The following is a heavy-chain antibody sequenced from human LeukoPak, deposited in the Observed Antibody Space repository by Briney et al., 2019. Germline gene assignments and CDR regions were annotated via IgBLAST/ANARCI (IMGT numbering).Heavy chain of an antibody. Sequence: GASVNVSCKASGYTFTSYSMHRVRQAPGPGHEWMGWINTNTRNPTYAQGFTGRFVFSLDTSVSTAYLQISSLKAEDTAVYYCARALGYCTNGVCQTWAVPGPWGQGTLVTVSS. CDR2: INTNTRNP. CDR1: GYTFTSYS. J-gene: IGHJ5*02. V-gene: IGHV7-4-1*02. D-gene: IGHD2-8*01. CDR3: ARALGYCTNGVCQTWAVPGP.